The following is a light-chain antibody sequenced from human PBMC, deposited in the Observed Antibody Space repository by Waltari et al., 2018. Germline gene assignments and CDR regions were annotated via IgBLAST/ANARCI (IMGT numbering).Light chain of an antibody. CDR1: ISDVGSFNL. CDR2: EVS. CDR3: CSYARSKVGL. V-gene: IGLV2-23*02. Sequence: QSALTQPASISGSPGQSITIPCAGTISDVGSFNLVSRYQHHPGNAPKLIIFEVSQRPSGISDRFSGSKSGNTASLTISGLQAEDEANYYCCSYARSKVGLCGGGTKLTVL. J-gene: IGLJ3*02.